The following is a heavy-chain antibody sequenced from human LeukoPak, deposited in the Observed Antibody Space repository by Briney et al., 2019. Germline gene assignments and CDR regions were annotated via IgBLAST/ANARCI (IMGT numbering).Heavy chain of an antibody. CDR3: ARDQGPYYYDSSGSGFDP. Sequence: ASVNVSCKASGGTFSSYAISWVRQAPGQGLEWMGGIIPIFGTANYAQKFQGRVTITADESTSTAYMELSSLRSEDTAVYYCARDQGPYYYDSSGSGFDPWGQGTLVTVSS. D-gene: IGHD3-22*01. CDR1: GGTFSSYA. V-gene: IGHV1-69*13. J-gene: IGHJ5*02. CDR2: IIPIFGTA.